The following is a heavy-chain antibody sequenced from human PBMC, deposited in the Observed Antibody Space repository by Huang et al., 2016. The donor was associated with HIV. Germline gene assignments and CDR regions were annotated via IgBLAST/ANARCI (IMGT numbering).Heavy chain of an antibody. CDR3: ARYDVLTGANYYMDV. CDR2: IYYRWSP. D-gene: IGHD3-9*01. CDR1: GDSISSQY. Sequence: QVQLQESGPGLVKPSGTLSLTCSVSGDSISSQYWGWIRQPPGKGLEWIGTIYYRWSPSYNPSLKSRVTMSVDTSKNQFSLKLNSVTAADTAVYYCARYDVLTGANYYMDVWGIGSTVIVSS. J-gene: IGHJ6*03. V-gene: IGHV4-59*11.